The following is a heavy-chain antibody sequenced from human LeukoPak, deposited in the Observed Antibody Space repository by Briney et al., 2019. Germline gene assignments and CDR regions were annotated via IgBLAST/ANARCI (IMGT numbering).Heavy chain of an antibody. Sequence: GGSLRLSCAASGFIFSSYAMSWVRQAPGKGLEWVSAINHSGYTTYYADSVKGRFTISRDNSRNTLYLQMNSLRAEDTDVYYCAKAPPPYCSGGSCFDAFDIWGQGTLVTVSS. CDR1: GFIFSSYA. CDR3: AKAPPPYCSGGSCFDAFDI. V-gene: IGHV3-23*01. J-gene: IGHJ3*02. D-gene: IGHD2-15*01. CDR2: INHSGYTT.